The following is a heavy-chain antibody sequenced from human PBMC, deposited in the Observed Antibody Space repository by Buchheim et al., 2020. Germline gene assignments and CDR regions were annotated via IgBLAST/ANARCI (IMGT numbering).Heavy chain of an antibody. D-gene: IGHD6-19*01. Sequence: EVQLLESGGGLVQPGGSLRLSCAASGFTFSSNAMCWCRQAPGKGVEWVSAISGSGGSTYYADPAKGRFTISRDNSKNTLYLKMNSLRAEDTAVYYCAKLAVAGTYYYYYGMDVWGQGT. CDR2: ISGSGGST. V-gene: IGHV3-23*01. J-gene: IGHJ6*02. CDR1: GFTFSSNA. CDR3: AKLAVAGTYYYYYGMDV.